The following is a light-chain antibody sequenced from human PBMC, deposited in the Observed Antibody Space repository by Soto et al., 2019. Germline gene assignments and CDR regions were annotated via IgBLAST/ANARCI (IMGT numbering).Light chain of an antibody. CDR3: QQNRTYST. CDR1: QAISGW. Sequence: DIQMTQSPSTLSASVGDSVTITCRASQAISGWLAWYQQKPGKAPELLIFAVSISESGVPSRFSGSGSGREYILTISRLHPDYYATFFCQQNRTYSTFGQGTKVEVK. V-gene: IGKV1-5*01. CDR2: AVS. J-gene: IGKJ1*01.